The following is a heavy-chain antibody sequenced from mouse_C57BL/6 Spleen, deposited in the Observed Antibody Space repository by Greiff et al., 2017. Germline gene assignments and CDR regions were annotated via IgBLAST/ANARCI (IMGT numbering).Heavy chain of an antibody. V-gene: IGHV1-69*01. CDR1: GYTFTSYW. Sequence: QVQLQQPGAELVMPGASVKLSCKASGYTFTSYWMHWVKQRPGQGLEWIGEIDPSDSYTNYNQKFKGKSTLTVDKSSSTADMQLSSLTSEDSAVYYCARSGNWDLYYFDYWGQGTTLTVSS. D-gene: IGHD4-1*01. J-gene: IGHJ2*01. CDR3: ARSGNWDLYYFDY. CDR2: IDPSDSYT.